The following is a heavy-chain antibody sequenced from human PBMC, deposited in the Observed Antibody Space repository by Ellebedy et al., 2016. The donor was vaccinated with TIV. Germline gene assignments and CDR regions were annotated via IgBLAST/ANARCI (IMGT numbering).Heavy chain of an antibody. D-gene: IGHD5-18*01. Sequence: MPSETLSLTCTVSGGSISSYYWSWIRQPPGKGLEWIGSIYYSGSTYYNPSLKSRVTISVDTSKNQFSLKLSSVTAADTAVYYCARHEAAMVTGWGQGTLVTVSS. CDR1: GGSISSYY. CDR3: ARHEAAMVTG. J-gene: IGHJ4*02. V-gene: IGHV4-39*01. CDR2: IYYSGST.